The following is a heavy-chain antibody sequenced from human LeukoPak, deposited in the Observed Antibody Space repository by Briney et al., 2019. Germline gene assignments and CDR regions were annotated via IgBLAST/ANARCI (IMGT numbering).Heavy chain of an antibody. V-gene: IGHV4-30-2*01. CDR3: ARGPGASSSSLLLFDY. J-gene: IGHJ4*02. Sequence: PSGTLSLTCAVSGGSISSGGYSWSWIRQPPGKGLEWIGYIYHSGSTYYNPSLKSRVTISVDRSKNQFSLKLSSVTAADTAVYYCARGPGASSSSLLLFDYWGQGTLVTVSS. D-gene: IGHD6-6*01. CDR1: GGSISSGGYS. CDR2: IYHSGST.